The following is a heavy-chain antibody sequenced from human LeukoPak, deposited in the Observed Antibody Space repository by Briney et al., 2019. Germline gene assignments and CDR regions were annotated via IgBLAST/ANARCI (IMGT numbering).Heavy chain of an antibody. Sequence: PGGSLRLSCIASGFPFRKDWMTWVRQAPGKGLEWVANIKQDGSEKYYVDSVKGRFTLSRDSAKNSLYLQMNSLRAEDTAVYYCARAEWSNWYFDLWGRGTLVTVSS. J-gene: IGHJ2*01. CDR2: IKQDGSEK. D-gene: IGHD3-3*01. CDR3: ARAEWSNWYFDL. CDR1: GFPFRKDW. V-gene: IGHV3-7*03.